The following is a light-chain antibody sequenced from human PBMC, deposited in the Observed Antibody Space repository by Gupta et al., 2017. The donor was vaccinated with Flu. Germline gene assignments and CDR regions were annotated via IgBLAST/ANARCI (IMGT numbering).Light chain of an antibody. CDR1: QSVQSY. J-gene: IGKJ5*01. CDR3: QQHESWPPLT. CDR2: DAS. V-gene: IGKV3-11*01. Sequence: EIVLTQSPATLSLSPGERATLSCRASQSVQSYLVWYQQKPGQAPRLLIYDASNRDTGIAARFSGSGFGKNFSLTISSREQEDFAVYYCQQHESWPPLTFGQGTQVDIK.